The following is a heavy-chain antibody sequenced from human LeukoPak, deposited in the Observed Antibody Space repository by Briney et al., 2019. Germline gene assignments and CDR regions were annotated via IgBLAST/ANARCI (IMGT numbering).Heavy chain of an antibody. CDR1: GFTFSSYE. J-gene: IGHJ5*02. D-gene: IGHD1-26*01. CDR3: ARLPRRGRWFDP. V-gene: IGHV3-48*03. CDR2: ISSSGSTI. Sequence: GGSLRLSCAASGFTFSSYEMNWVRQAPGKGLEWVSYISSSGSTIYYADTVKGRYTISRENAKSSLYLQMNSLRAEDTAVYYCARLPRRGRWFDPWGQGTLVTVSS.